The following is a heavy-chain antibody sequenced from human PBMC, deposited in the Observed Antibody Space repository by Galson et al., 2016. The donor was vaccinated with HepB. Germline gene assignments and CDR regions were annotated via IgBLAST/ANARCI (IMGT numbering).Heavy chain of an antibody. CDR1: GGSADTGRSF. D-gene: IGHD6-6*01. V-gene: IGHV4-61*01. Sequence: SETLSLTCTVSGGSADTGRSFWSWIRQFPGKGLERIGGIFYGGSTHYTPSPNRRVTISIDTSKNQFSLKLSSVTAADTSVYYCAKDFSSSWFYYMDVWGKGTTVTVSS. J-gene: IGHJ6*03. CDR3: AKDFSSSWFYYMDV. CDR2: IFYGGST.